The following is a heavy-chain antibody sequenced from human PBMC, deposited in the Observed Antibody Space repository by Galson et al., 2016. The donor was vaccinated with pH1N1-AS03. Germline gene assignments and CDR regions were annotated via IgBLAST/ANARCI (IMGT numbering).Heavy chain of an antibody. V-gene: IGHV1-18*01. CDR2: INPYSTNT. D-gene: IGHD6-6*01. CDR1: GYNFVTYG. CDR3: ARVVAGRPFLIDY. Sequence: SVKVSCKASGYNFVTYGITWVRQGPGQGLEWMGWINPYSTNTNYAKKVQDRVTMTADTCTTTAHLDLRNLGSDDTAVYYCARVVAGRPFLIDYWGQGTLVIVSS. J-gene: IGHJ4*02.